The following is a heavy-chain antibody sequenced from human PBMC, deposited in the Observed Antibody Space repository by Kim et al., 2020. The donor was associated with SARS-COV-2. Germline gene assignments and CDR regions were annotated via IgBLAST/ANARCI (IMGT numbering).Heavy chain of an antibody. CDR1: GFTFSDYY. V-gene: IGHV3-11*03. CDR3: ARKDYYGSGSYYLGGIFFDY. D-gene: IGHD3-10*01. J-gene: IGHJ4*02. CDR2: ISSSSSYT. Sequence: GGSLRLSCAASGFTFSDYYMSWIRQAPGKGLEWVSYISSSSSYTNYADSVKGRFTISRDNAKNSLYLQMNSLRAEDTAVYYCARKDYYGSGSYYLGGIFFDYWGQGTLVTVSS.